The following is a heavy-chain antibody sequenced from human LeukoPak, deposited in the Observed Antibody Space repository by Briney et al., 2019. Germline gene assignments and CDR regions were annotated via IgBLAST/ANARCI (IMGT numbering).Heavy chain of an antibody. CDR2: ISSSSSYI. J-gene: IGHJ6*02. CDR3: ARDLPRGLYGMDV. CDR1: GFTFSTYW. D-gene: IGHD3-10*01. V-gene: IGHV3-21*01. Sequence: PGGSLRLSCATSGFTFSTYWMNWVRQAPGKGLEWVSSISSSSSYIYYADSVKGRFTISRDNAKNSLYLQMNSLRAEDTAVYYCARDLPRGLYGMDVWGQGTTVTVSS.